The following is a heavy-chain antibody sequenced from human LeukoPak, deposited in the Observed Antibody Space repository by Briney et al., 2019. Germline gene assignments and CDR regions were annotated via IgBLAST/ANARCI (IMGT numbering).Heavy chain of an antibody. V-gene: IGHV3-23*01. CDR3: AKDYFVSVSRRGNWFDP. CDR1: GFNFSSYA. D-gene: IGHD2-2*01. Sequence: GGSLRLSCAASGFNFSSYAMSWVRQAPGKGLEWVSDISGSGGSTNYADSVKGRFTISRDNSKNTLHLQMNSLRVEDTAVYYCAKDYFVSVSRRGNWFDPWGQGTLVTVSS. J-gene: IGHJ5*02. CDR2: ISGSGGST.